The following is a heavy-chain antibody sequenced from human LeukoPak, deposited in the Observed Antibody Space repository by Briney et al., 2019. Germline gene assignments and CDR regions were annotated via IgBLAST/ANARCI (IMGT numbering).Heavy chain of an antibody. CDR2: ISGSGGST. V-gene: IGHV3-23*01. Sequence: PGGSLRLSCAASGFTFSSYAMSWVRQAPGKGLEWVSAISGSGGSTYYADSVKGRFTISRDNSKNTLYLQMNSLRAEDTAVYYWAKDGGLWVSAHWGDSWGRGTLVTVSS. J-gene: IGHJ4*02. CDR3: AKDGGLWVSAHWGDS. D-gene: IGHD7-27*01. CDR1: GFTFSSYA.